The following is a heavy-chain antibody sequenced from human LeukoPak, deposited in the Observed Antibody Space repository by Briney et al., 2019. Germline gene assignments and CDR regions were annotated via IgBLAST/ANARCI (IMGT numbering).Heavy chain of an antibody. CDR3: AKDQWWFGELHAFDI. CDR1: GFTFSSYG. J-gene: IGHJ3*02. CDR2: IRYDGSNK. V-gene: IGHV3-30*02. D-gene: IGHD3-10*01. Sequence: SGGSLRLSCAASGFTFSSYGMHWVRQAPGKGLEWVAFIRYDGSNKYYTDSVKGRFTISRDNSKNTLSLQMNRLRAEDTAVYYCAKDQWWFGELHAFDIWGQGTMVTVSS.